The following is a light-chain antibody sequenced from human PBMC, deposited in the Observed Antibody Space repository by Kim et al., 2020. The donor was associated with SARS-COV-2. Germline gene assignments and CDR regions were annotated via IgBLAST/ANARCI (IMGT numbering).Light chain of an antibody. CDR3: TSHGGYNYV. CDR2: EVT. CDR1: SSDFGGYNY. Sequence: PGQSDPISCSGTSSDFGGYNYVSWYQQHPGKAPKLIIYEVTKRPSGVPDRFSGSKSGNTASLTVSGLQAEDEADYYCTSHGGYNYVFGTGTKVTVL. V-gene: IGLV2-8*01. J-gene: IGLJ1*01.